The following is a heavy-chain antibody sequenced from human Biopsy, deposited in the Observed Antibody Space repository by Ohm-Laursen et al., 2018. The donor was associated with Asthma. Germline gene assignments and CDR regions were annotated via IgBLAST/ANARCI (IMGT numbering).Heavy chain of an antibody. Sequence: SLRLSCAASGFTFGDYWMSWVRQVPGKGLEWVANIKHDGSEKNHVDSLKGRFTISRDNSRNRLYLQINRLTVEDSALYFCARQSGQDFPDTSAFDIWGQGTKVTVSS. V-gene: IGHV3-7*01. J-gene: IGHJ3*02. D-gene: IGHD3-22*01. CDR2: IKHDGSEK. CDR1: GFTFGDYW. CDR3: ARQSGQDFPDTSAFDI.